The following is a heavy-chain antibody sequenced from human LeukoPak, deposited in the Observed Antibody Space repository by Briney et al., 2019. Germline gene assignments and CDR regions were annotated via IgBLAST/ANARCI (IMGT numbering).Heavy chain of an antibody. J-gene: IGHJ6*02. CDR2: INHSGST. Sequence: SETLSLTCAVYGGSFSGYYWSWIRQPPGKGLEWIGEINHSGSTNYNPSLKGRVTISVDTSKNQFSLKLSSVTAADTAVYYCARGERIAARPFYYYYYGMDVWGQGTTVTVSS. D-gene: IGHD6-6*01. CDR1: GGSFSGYY. CDR3: ARGERIAARPFYYYYYGMDV. V-gene: IGHV4-34*01.